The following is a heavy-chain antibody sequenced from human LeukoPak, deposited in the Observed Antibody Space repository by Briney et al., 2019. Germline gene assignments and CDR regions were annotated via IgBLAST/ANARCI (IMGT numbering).Heavy chain of an antibody. CDR2: INPNSGGT. D-gene: IGHD3-16*02. V-gene: IGHV1-2*02. Sequence: EASVKVSCKASGYTFTGYYMHWVRQAPGQGLEWMGWINPNSGGTNYAQKFQGRVTMTRDTSISTAYMELSRLRSDDTAVYYCARARDRIMITFGGVIVNWFDPWGQGTLVTVSS. CDR1: GYTFTGYY. J-gene: IGHJ5*02. CDR3: ARARDRIMITFGGVIVNWFDP.